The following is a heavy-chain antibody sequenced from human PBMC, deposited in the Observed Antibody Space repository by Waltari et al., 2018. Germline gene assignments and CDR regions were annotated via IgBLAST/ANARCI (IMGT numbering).Heavy chain of an antibody. J-gene: IGHJ3*02. Sequence: QVQLQELGPGLVKPSETLSLTCAVSGYSISSGYYWGWIRQPPGKGLEWIGSIYHSGSTYYNPALKSRVTISVDTSKNQFSLKRSSVTAADTAVYYCAKPYGDYVVDAFDIWGQGTMVTVSS. CDR3: AKPYGDYVVDAFDI. D-gene: IGHD4-17*01. V-gene: IGHV4-38-2*01. CDR1: GYSISSGYY. CDR2: IYHSGST.